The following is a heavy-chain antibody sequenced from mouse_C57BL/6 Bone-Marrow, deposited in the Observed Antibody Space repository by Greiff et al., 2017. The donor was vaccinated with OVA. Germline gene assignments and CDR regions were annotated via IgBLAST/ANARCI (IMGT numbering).Heavy chain of an antibody. CDR2: IRNKANGYTT. V-gene: IGHV7-3*01. CDR3: ARYRGSSYYFDY. D-gene: IGHD1-1*01. J-gene: IGHJ2*01. Sequence: EVHLVESGGGLVQPGGSLSLSCAASGFTFTDYYMSWVRQPPGKALEWLGFIRNKANGYTTEYSASVKGRFTISRDNSQSILYLQMNALRAEDSATYYCARYRGSSYYFDYWGQGTTLTVSS. CDR1: GFTFTDYY.